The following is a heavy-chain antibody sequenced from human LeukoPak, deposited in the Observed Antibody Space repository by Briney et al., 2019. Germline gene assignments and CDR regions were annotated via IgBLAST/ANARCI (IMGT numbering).Heavy chain of an antibody. Sequence: ASVKVSCKAAGYSLITYGISWVRQAPGQGLEWMGWISAYNGNTNYAQKLQGRVTVTRGTSTNTAYMELRSLRSDDTAVYYCARERKSSYDTLTGYYKSDAFDIWGQGTMVTVSS. CDR2: ISAYNGNT. D-gene: IGHD3-9*01. J-gene: IGHJ3*02. CDR1: GYSLITYG. CDR3: ARERKSSYDTLTGYYKSDAFDI. V-gene: IGHV1-18*01.